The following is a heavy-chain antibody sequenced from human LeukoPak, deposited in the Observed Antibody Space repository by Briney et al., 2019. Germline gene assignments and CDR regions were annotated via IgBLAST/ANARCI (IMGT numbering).Heavy chain of an antibody. CDR2: ITGNHGPT. D-gene: IGHD4-17*01. CDR3: TKDPNGDYVGAFDP. V-gene: IGHV3-23*01. CDR1: GFTFRSFA. J-gene: IGHJ5*02. Sequence: GGSLRLSCAASGFTFRSFAMTWVRQAPGKGLEWVASITGNHGPTYNTDSVKDRLTISRDNSQNTLYLQMDSLRAEDTAVYYCTKDPNGDYVGAFDPWGQGTLVTVSS.